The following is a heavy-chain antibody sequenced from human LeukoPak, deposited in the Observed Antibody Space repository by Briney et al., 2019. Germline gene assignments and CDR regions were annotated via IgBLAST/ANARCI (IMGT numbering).Heavy chain of an antibody. Sequence: SETLSLTCTVSGGSISSGGYYWSWIRQHPGQGLEWIGYISYSGSTYYNPSLNSRLTISVGTSKSQFSLKLSSVTAADTAVYYCARVRGYSYGELDYWGQGTLVTVSS. V-gene: IGHV4-31*03. CDR2: ISYSGST. CDR3: ARVRGYSYGELDY. J-gene: IGHJ4*02. D-gene: IGHD5-18*01. CDR1: GGSISSGGYY.